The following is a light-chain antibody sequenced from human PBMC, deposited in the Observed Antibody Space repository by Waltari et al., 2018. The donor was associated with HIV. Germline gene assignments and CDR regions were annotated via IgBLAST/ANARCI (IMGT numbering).Light chain of an antibody. CDR1: SSAVGGYNY. J-gene: IGLJ2*01. CDR3: SSYTSSSTLYVV. CDR2: DVS. V-gene: IGLV2-14*01. Sequence: QSALTQPASVSGSPGQSITISCTGTSSAVGGYNYVSWSQQHPGKAPKLMIYDVSYRPSGVSNRFSGSKSGNTASLTISGLQAEDEADYYCSSYTSSSTLYVVFGGGTKLTVL.